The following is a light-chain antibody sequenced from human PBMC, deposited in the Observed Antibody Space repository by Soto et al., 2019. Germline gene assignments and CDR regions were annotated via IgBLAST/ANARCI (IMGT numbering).Light chain of an antibody. CDR3: QVWDSSTAAAL. V-gene: IGLV3-9*01. J-gene: IGLJ7*01. CDR2: RDS. CDR1: NIGSKN. Sequence: SYELTQPLSVSVALGQTARITCGGNNIGSKNVHWYQQQPGQAPVLVIYRDSNRPSGIPERFSGSNSGNTATLTISRAQAGGEADYYCQVWDSSTAAALFGGGTQLTVL.